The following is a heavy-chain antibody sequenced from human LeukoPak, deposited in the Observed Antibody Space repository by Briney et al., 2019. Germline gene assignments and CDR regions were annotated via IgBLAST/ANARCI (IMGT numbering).Heavy chain of an antibody. CDR2: ISYDGSNK. CDR3: ARENGGYFDY. D-gene: IGHD3-10*01. Sequence: GGSLRLSCAASGFTFSSYAMHWVRQAPGKGLEWVAIISYDGSNKYYADSVKDRFTISRDNSKNTLYLQMNSLRPEDTAVYYCARENGGYFDYWGQGTLVTVSS. J-gene: IGHJ4*02. V-gene: IGHV3-30-3*01. CDR1: GFTFSSYA.